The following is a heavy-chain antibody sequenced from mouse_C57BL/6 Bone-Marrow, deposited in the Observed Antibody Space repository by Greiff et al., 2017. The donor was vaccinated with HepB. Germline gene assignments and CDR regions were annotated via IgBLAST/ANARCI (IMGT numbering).Heavy chain of an antibody. D-gene: IGHD2-2*01. CDR3: ARAGGYDGWWYFDV. Sequence: EVKLQQSGPELVKPGASVKMSCKASGYTFTDYNMHWVKQSHGKSLEWIGYINPNNGGTSYNQKFKGKATLTVNKSSSTAYMELRSLTSEDSAVYYCARAGGYDGWWYFDVWGTGTTVTVSS. J-gene: IGHJ1*03. CDR2: INPNNGGT. V-gene: IGHV1-22*01. CDR1: GYTFTDYN.